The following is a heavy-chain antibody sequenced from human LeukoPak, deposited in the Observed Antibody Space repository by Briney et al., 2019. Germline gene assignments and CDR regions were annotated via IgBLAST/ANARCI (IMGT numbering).Heavy chain of an antibody. CDR3: ARGTLLWFGETSRHFDY. J-gene: IGHJ4*02. CDR1: GDRVSSNSAA. D-gene: IGHD3-10*01. CDR2: TYYRFKWYN. Sequence: SQTLSLTCAISGDRVSSNSAAWNWIRQSPSRGLEWLGRTYYRFKWYNDYALSVNSRITINPDTSKNQCSLQLNSVTPKDTAVYYGARGTLLWFGETSRHFDYWGQGTLVTVSS. V-gene: IGHV6-1*01.